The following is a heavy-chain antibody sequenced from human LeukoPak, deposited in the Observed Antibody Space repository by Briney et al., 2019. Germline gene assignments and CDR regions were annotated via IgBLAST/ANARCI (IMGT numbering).Heavy chain of an antibody. Sequence: SGPTLVNPTQTLTLTCTFSGFSLSSGVVGVGWIRQPPGKALEWLALIYWNGDKRYSPSLKNRLAITKDTSENQVVLTLANMEPVDTATYYCTHTVDYGGNPNDYWGQGTLVTVSS. J-gene: IGHJ4*02. CDR1: GFSLSSGVVG. D-gene: IGHD4-23*01. V-gene: IGHV2-5*01. CDR3: THTVDYGGNPNDY. CDR2: IYWNGDK.